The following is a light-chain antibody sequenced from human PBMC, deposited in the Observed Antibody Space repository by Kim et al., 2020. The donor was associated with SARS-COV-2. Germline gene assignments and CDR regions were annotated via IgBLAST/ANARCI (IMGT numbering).Light chain of an antibody. J-gene: IGLJ1*01. CDR2: DVS. CDR3: ASFTIGSTYV. CDR1: NTDIGAYDL. V-gene: IGLV2-14*03. Sequence: GPSITSPCPGTNTDIGAYDLFSWDQRNPGSAPKLIIYDVSKRPSGLSDRFSGSKSGYAASLTISGLRTEDESVYYCASFTIGSTYVFGAGTKVTVL.